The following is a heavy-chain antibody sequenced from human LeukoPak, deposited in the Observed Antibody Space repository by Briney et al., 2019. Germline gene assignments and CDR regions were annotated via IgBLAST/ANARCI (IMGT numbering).Heavy chain of an antibody. Sequence: PGGSLRLSCAASGFTFSSYSMNWVRQAPGKGLEWVSGISWNSGSIGYADSVKGRFTISRDNAKNSLYLQMNSLRAEDTAIYYCARGVPDYIHYFDYWGQGTLVTVSS. CDR1: GFTFSSYS. V-gene: IGHV3-21*04. D-gene: IGHD3-10*01. J-gene: IGHJ4*02. CDR2: ISWNSGSI. CDR3: ARGVPDYIHYFDY.